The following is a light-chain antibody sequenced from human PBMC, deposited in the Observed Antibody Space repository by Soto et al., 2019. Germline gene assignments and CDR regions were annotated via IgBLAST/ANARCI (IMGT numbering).Light chain of an antibody. CDR1: SSDIGSYDL. CDR3: CSYVGSRTYV. V-gene: IGLV2-23*01. Sequence: QSALTQPASVSGPLGQSIVISCTGSSSDIGSYDLVSWYQQYPGKAPKVVIFEGTKRPSGVSNRFSGSKSGNTASLTISGLQTEDEADYYCCSYVGSRTYVFGAGTKLTVL. CDR2: EGT. J-gene: IGLJ1*01.